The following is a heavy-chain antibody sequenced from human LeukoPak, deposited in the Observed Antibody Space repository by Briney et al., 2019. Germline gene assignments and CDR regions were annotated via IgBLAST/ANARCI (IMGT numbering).Heavy chain of an antibody. CDR2: IYSGGST. CDR3: ARATFFEYSSSSAFDY. CDR1: GFTVSSNY. Sequence: GGSLRLSCAASGFTVSSNYMSWVRQAPGKGLEWVSVIYSGGSTYYADSVKGRFTISRHNSKNTLYLQMNSLRAEDTAVYYCARATFFEYSSSSAFDYWGQGTLVTVSS. V-gene: IGHV3-53*04. D-gene: IGHD6-6*01. J-gene: IGHJ4*02.